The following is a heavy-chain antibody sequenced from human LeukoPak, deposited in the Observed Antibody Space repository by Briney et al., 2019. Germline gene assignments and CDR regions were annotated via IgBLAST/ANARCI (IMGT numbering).Heavy chain of an antibody. CDR1: GFTFSSYS. CDR3: AIXKYGDYDNNWFDP. Sequence: GGSLRLSCAASGFTFSSYSMNWVRQAPGKGLEWVSYISGSSNTIYYADSVKGRFTISRDNAKNSLYLQMNSLIAEDTAVYYCAIXKYGDYDNNWFDPWGQRTLVTDSS. D-gene: IGHD4-17*01. CDR2: ISGSSNTI. J-gene: IGHJ5*02. V-gene: IGHV3-48*01.